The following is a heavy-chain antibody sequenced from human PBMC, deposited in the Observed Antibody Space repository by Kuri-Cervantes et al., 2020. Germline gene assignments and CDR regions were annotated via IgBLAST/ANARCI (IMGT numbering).Heavy chain of an antibody. CDR3: ARDRSPDTAMVFRWH. J-gene: IGHJ4*02. Sequence: GESLKISCAASGFGFRNYWMHWVRQAPGKGLVWVSRIKGDASEIFYADSVKGRFTISRDNAKNSLYLQMNSLRAEDTAVYYCARDRSPDTAMVFRWHWGQGTLVTVSS. V-gene: IGHV3-74*01. D-gene: IGHD5-18*01. CDR2: IKGDASEI. CDR1: GFGFRNYW.